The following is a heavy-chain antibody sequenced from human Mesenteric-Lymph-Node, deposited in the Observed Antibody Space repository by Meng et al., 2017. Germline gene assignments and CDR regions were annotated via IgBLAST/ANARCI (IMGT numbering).Heavy chain of an antibody. Sequence: HVHLQESGPGLGRPSETLSLTCTVSGDSVTSDYCWSWIRQSPRKGLELIGYIYNNGNTDYNPSLNSRATISLDTSKNHFSLKLNSVTAADAAVYYCARMVRSGPFDYWGQGTLVTVSS. CDR1: GDSVTSDYC. V-gene: IGHV4-61*03. CDR2: IYNNGNT. CDR3: ARMVRSGPFDY. D-gene: IGHD6-19*01. J-gene: IGHJ4*02.